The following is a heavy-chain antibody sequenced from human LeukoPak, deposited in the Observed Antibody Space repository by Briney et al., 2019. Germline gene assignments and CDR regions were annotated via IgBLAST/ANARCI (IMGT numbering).Heavy chain of an antibody. CDR1: GGSISSGDYY. Sequence: SETLSLTCSVSGGSISSGDYYWSWIRQPPGKGLEWIAYMYYSGSTYYNPSLESRVTMSADTSKNQLSLKLSSVTAADTAVYYCARPYYYDSRIDPWGQGILVTVSS. V-gene: IGHV4-30-4*01. CDR2: MYYSGST. CDR3: ARPYYYDSRIDP. J-gene: IGHJ5*02. D-gene: IGHD3-22*01.